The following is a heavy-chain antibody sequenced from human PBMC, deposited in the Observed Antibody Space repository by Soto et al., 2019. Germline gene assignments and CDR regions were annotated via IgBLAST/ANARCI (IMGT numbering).Heavy chain of an antibody. Sequence: LLQSGAEVTEPGSSVRLSCQVSGSTFKNFAFSWVRQAPGQGPEWLGGVVVMSNAADYSQRFQDRVMITADTSTSTLYMELGSLTFDDTAVYYCARAIKRWEVNYYFDYWGQGTLVTVSS. CDR3: ARAIKRWEVNYYFDY. V-gene: IGHV1-69*06. CDR2: VVVMSNAA. J-gene: IGHJ4*02. CDR1: GSTFKNFA. D-gene: IGHD1-26*01.